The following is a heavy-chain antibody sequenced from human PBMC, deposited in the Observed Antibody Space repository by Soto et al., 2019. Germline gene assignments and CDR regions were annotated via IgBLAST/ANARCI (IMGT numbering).Heavy chain of an antibody. CDR3: ARRNSGWYFDL. Sequence: EVQLLESGGGLVQPGGSLRLSCAASGFTFSSYAMTWVRQAPGKGVEWVSAISGSGDSTYYAASVRGRFTISRDNSKNTLYLQMNSLRAEDTAVYYCARRNSGWYFDLWGRGTLVTVSS. D-gene: IGHD4-4*01. CDR1: GFTFSSYA. V-gene: IGHV3-23*01. CDR2: ISGSGDST. J-gene: IGHJ2*01.